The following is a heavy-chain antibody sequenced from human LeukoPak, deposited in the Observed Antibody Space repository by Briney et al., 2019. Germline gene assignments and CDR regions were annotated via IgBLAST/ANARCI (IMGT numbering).Heavy chain of an antibody. V-gene: IGHV3-23*01. Sequence: PGGSLRLSCAASGFTFSIYAMDWVRQAPGKGLEWVSAMTGSGGNTYYADSVKGRFTISRDTSKNTLYLQMNSLRAEDTAVYYCAKARSAVTARLVDYWGQGTLVTVSS. J-gene: IGHJ4*02. CDR3: AKARSAVTARLVDY. CDR1: GFTFSIYA. CDR2: MTGSGGNT. D-gene: IGHD2-21*02.